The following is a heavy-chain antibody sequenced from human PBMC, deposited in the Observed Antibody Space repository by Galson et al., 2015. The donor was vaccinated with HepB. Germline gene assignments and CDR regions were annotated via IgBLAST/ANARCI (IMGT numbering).Heavy chain of an antibody. CDR1: EFILSMYW. V-gene: IGHV3-7*05. Sequence: SLRLSCAASEFILSMYWMNWVRQAPGKGLEWVANIKEDGSEKNYVDSVKGRFTIARDNAKNSLYLQMNSLRAEDTAVYYCARVKRGEWYSFYYYCMDVWGRGTTVTGSS. D-gene: IGHD3-10*01. CDR2: IKEDGSEK. J-gene: IGHJ6*02. CDR3: ARVKRGEWYSFYYYCMDV.